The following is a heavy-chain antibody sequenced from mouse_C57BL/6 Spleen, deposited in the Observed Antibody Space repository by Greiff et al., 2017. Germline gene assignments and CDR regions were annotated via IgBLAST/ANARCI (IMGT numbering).Heavy chain of an antibody. V-gene: IGHV1-4*01. J-gene: IGHJ1*03. CDR3: ARKDYGSSPGYFDV. CDR1: GYTFTSYT. D-gene: IGHD1-1*01. CDR2: INPSSGYT. Sequence: QVHVKQSGAELARPGASVKMSCKASGYTFTSYTMHWVKQRPGQGLEWIGYINPSSGYTKYNQKFKDKATLTADKSSSTAYMQLSSLTSEDSAVYYCARKDYGSSPGYFDVWGTGTTVTVSS.